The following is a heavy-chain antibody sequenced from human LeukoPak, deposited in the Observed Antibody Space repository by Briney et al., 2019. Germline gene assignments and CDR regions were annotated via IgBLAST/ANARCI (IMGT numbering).Heavy chain of an antibody. CDR2: IYPSDSDT. CDR1: GYTFTHYW. D-gene: IGHD2-15*01. V-gene: IGHV5-51*01. J-gene: IGHJ4*02. Sequence: NHGESLKISCKGSGYTFTHYWIGWVRQMPGKGLEWMGIIYPSDSDTRYSPSFQSQVTISVDKSISTAYLQWSSLKASDTAMYYCARPSYCSGGTCHSGEQDYWGQGTLVTVSS. CDR3: ARPSYCSGGTCHSGEQDY.